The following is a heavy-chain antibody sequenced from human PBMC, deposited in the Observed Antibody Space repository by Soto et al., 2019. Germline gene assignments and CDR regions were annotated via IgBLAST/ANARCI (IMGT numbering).Heavy chain of an antibody. D-gene: IGHD3-22*01. CDR3: SRMPYDSSGDYYEDWFDH. J-gene: IGHJ5*02. Sequence: PSETLSLTCTVSGGSISSGGYYWRWIRQHPGKGLEWIGYIYYSGSTYYTPSLKSRVTISVDTSKNQFSLKLSSVTAEGTAVYFYSRMPYDSSGDYYEDWFDHLGQGTLVTVSS. CDR2: IYYSGST. CDR1: GGSISSGGYY. V-gene: IGHV4-31*03.